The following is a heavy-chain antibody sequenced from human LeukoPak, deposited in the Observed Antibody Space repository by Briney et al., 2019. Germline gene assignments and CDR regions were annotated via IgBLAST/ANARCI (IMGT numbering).Heavy chain of an antibody. V-gene: IGHV1-2*02. J-gene: IGHJ5*02. D-gene: IGHD3-10*01. Sequence: ASVKVSCKASGYTFTNYAMNWVRQAPGQGLEWMGWINPNSGGTNYAQKFQGRVTMTRDTSISTAYMELSRLRSDDTAVYYCARDGSGLITMVRGVIPNWFDPWGQGTLVTVSS. CDR3: ARDGSGLITMVRGVIPNWFDP. CDR2: INPNSGGT. CDR1: GYTFTNYA.